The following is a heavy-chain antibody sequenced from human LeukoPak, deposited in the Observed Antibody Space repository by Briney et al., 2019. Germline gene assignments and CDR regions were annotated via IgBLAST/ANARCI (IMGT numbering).Heavy chain of an antibody. CDR1: GFTFSSYA. D-gene: IGHD2-2*01. J-gene: IGHJ4*02. CDR3: ARGEGLAVVPAVIFFGEEH. CDR2: ISYDGSNK. Sequence: GGSLRLSCAASGFTFSSYAMHWVRQAPGKGLEWVAVISYDGSNKYYADSVKGRFTISRDNSKNTLYLQMNSLRAEDTAVYYCARGEGLAVVPAVIFFGEEHWGQGTLVTVSS. V-gene: IGHV3-30-3*01.